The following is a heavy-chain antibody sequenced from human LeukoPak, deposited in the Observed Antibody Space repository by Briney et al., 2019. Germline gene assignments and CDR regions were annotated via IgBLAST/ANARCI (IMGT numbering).Heavy chain of an antibody. Sequence: ASVKVSCKASGYTFTRYGISWVRQAPGQGLEWRGWISAYNGNTNYAQKLQGRVTMTTDTSTSTAYMELRSLRSDDTAVYYCAREAGRVTMVRGVISPYYFDYWGQGTLVTVSS. CDR2: ISAYNGNT. D-gene: IGHD3-10*01. V-gene: IGHV1-18*04. CDR3: AREAGRVTMVRGVISPYYFDY. J-gene: IGHJ4*02. CDR1: GYTFTRYG.